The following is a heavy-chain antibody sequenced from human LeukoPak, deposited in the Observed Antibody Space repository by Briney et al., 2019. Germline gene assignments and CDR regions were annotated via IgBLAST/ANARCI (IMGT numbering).Heavy chain of an antibody. CDR3: ARASEGYATSNWFDP. CDR1: GFIFSNDA. Sequence: GRSLRLSCAASGFIFSNDAMHWVRQAPGKGLEWVAVISYDGSNKYYADSVKGRFTISRDNSKNTLYLQMNSLRAEDTAVYYCARASEGYATSNWFDPWGQGTLVTVSS. V-gene: IGHV3-30*19. D-gene: IGHD2-8*01. J-gene: IGHJ5*02. CDR2: ISYDGSNK.